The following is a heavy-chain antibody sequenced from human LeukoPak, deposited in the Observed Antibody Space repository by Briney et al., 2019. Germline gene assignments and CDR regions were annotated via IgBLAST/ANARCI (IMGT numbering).Heavy chain of an antibody. J-gene: IGHJ4*02. D-gene: IGHD6-19*01. CDR3: ARGKRAVAGTLGY. CDR2: IIPIFGTA. V-gene: IGHV1-69*05. Sequence: SSVKVSCKASGGTFSSYAISWVRQAPGQGLEWMGGIIPIFGTANYAQKFQGRVTITTDGSTSTAYMELSSLRSEDTAVYYCARGKRAVAGTLGYWGQGTLVTVSS. CDR1: GGTFSSYA.